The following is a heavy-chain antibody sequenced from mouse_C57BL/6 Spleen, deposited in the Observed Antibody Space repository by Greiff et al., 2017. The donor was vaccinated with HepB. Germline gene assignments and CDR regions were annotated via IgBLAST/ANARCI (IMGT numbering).Heavy chain of an antibody. V-gene: IGHV1-50*01. CDR1: GYTFTSYW. CDR2: IDPSDSYT. Sequence: QVQLQQSGAELVKPGASVKLSCKASGYTFTSYWMQWVKQRPGQGLEWIGEIDPSDSYTNYNQKFKGKATLTVDTSSSTAYMQLSSLTSEDSAVYYCARWGYYGSSSYYFDYWGQGTTLTVSS. J-gene: IGHJ2*01. CDR3: ARWGYYGSSSYYFDY. D-gene: IGHD1-1*01.